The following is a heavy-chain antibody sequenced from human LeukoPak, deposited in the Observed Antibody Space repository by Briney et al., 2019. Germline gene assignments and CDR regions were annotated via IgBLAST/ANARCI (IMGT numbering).Heavy chain of an antibody. CDR2: ISSNGGST. Sequence: PGGSLRLSCAASGFTFSSYTMHWVRQAPGKGLEYVSAISSNGGSTYYANSVKGRFTISRDNSKNTLYLQMGSLRAEDMAVYYCSRGLSSSSWYAPFDYWGQGTLVTVSS. CDR3: SRGLSSSSWYAPFDY. CDR1: GFTFSSYT. D-gene: IGHD6-13*01. J-gene: IGHJ4*02. V-gene: IGHV3-64*01.